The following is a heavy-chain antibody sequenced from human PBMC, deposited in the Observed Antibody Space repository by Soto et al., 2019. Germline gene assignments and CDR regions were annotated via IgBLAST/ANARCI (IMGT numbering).Heavy chain of an antibody. CDR3: ARGYCSGGSCYLDYYFDY. D-gene: IGHD2-15*01. J-gene: IGHJ4*02. Sequence: SVKVSCKASGGTFSSYAISWVRQAPGQGLEWMGGIIPIFGTANYAQKFQGRVTITADESTSTAYMELSSLRSEDTAVYYCARGYCSGGSCYLDYYFDYWGQGTLVTVSS. CDR2: IIPIFGTA. V-gene: IGHV1-69*13. CDR1: GGTFSSYA.